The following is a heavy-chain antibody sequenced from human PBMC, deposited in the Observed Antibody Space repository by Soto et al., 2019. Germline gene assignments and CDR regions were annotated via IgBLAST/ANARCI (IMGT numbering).Heavy chain of an antibody. D-gene: IGHD2-8*01. Sequence: GGSLRLSCAASGFSFSNYGMHWVRQAPGKRLEWVAGISYDGSSKYHADSVKGRFTISRDNSKNTLHLQMNSLRAEDTAVYYCSKDRRGGRAVLDSWGQGTPVTVSS. CDR3: SKDRRGGRAVLDS. V-gene: IGHV3-30*18. J-gene: IGHJ4*02. CDR1: GFSFSNYG. CDR2: ISYDGSSK.